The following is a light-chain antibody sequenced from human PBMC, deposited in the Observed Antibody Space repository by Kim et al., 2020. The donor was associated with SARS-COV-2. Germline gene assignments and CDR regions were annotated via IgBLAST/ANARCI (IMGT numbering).Light chain of an antibody. CDR1: QSISSY. J-gene: IGKJ2*01. V-gene: IGKV1-39*01. CDR3: LQSYSTSYT. CDR2: AAS. Sequence: SGSVVDTLTSTVRASQSISSYLNWYQQKQQKAPKLLIYAASSLQSGVPSRVSGSVSGTDFTLTISSLQPEDFATYSCLQSYSTSYTFAQGPNLEI.